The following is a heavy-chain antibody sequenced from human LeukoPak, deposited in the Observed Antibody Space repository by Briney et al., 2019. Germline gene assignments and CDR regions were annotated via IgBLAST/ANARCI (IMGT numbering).Heavy chain of an antibody. V-gene: IGHV3-53*01. CDR1: GFTVSSNY. CDR2: IYSGGGT. CDR3: ARAYRPRGWFDP. D-gene: IGHD1-14*01. J-gene: IGHJ5*02. Sequence: GSLRLSCAASGFTVSSNYMSWVRQAPGKGLEWVSVIYSGGGTYYADSVKGRFTISRDNSKNTLYLQMNSLRAEDTAVYYCARAYRPRGWFDPWGQGTLVTVSS.